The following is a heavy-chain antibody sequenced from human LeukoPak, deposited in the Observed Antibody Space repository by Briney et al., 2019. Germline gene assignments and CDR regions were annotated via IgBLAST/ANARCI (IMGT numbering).Heavy chain of an antibody. Sequence: GGSLRLSCAASGFTLSSYAMSWVRQAPGKGVEWVSAISGSGGSTYYADSVKGRFTISRDNSKNTLYLQMNSLRAEGTAVYYCAKDFGDGYSFWGQGTLVTVSS. CDR3: AKDFGDGYSF. CDR1: GFTLSSYA. CDR2: ISGSGGST. V-gene: IGHV3-23*01. J-gene: IGHJ4*02. D-gene: IGHD5-24*01.